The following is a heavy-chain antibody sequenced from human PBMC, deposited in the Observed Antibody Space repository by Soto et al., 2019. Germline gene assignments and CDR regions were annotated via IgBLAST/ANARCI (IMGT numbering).Heavy chain of an antibody. CDR2: IYYSGST. V-gene: IGHV4-31*03. Sequence: SETLSLTCTVSGGSISSGGYYWSWIRQHPGKGLEWIGYIYYSGSTYYNPSLKSRVTISVDTSKNQFSLKLSSVTAADTAVYYCARDRIYCSGGSCYFNWFDPWGQGTLVTAPQ. CDR1: GGSISSGGYY. CDR3: ARDRIYCSGGSCYFNWFDP. J-gene: IGHJ5*02. D-gene: IGHD2-15*01.